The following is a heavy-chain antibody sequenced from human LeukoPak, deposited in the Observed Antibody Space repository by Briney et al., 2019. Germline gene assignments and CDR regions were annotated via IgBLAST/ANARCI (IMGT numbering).Heavy chain of an antibody. Sequence: SGTLSLTCAVPGGSISTTHWWSWVRQPPGKGLEWIGEIFHSGTTNYNPSLKSRVTISIDKSKNQFSLKLSSVTAADTAVYYCARDQWLLRGGDHDAFDIWGRGTMVTVSS. CDR1: GGSISTTHW. V-gene: IGHV4-4*02. J-gene: IGHJ3*02. CDR2: IFHSGTT. D-gene: IGHD6-19*01. CDR3: ARDQWLLRGGDHDAFDI.